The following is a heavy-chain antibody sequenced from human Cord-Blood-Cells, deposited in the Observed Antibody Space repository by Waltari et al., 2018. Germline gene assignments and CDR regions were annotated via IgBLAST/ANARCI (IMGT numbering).Heavy chain of an antibody. CDR1: GFTFSSYG. V-gene: IGHV3-30*18. J-gene: IGHJ4*02. D-gene: IGHD3-3*01. CDR2: ISYDGSNK. Sequence: QVQLVESGGGVVQPGRSLRLSCAASGFTFSSYGMHWVRQAPGKGLVWGAVISYDGSNKYYADSVKGRFTISRDNSKNTLYLQRNSLRAEDTAVYYCAKDRKTYYDFWSGYFDYWGQGTLVTVSS. CDR3: AKDRKTYYDFWSGYFDY.